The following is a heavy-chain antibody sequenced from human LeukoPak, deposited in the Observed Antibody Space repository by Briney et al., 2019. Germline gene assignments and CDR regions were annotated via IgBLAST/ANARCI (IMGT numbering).Heavy chain of an antibody. CDR3: ARVGLWFGELFGDY. CDR1: GFTVSSNY. V-gene: IGHV3-66*02. J-gene: IGHJ4*02. CDR2: IYSGGST. D-gene: IGHD3-10*01. Sequence: PGGSLRLSCAASGFTVSSNYMSWVRQAPGKGLEWVSVIYSGGSTYYADSVKGRFTISRDNSKNTLYLQMNSLRAEDTAVYYCARVGLWFGELFGDYWGQGTWSPSPQ.